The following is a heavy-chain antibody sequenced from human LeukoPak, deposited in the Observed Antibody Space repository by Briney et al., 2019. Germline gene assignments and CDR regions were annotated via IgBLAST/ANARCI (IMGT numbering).Heavy chain of an antibody. V-gene: IGHV4-39*02. Sequence: PSETLSLTCTVSGGSISSSSYYWGWIRQPPGKGLEWIGSIYYSGSTYYNPSLKSRVTISVDTSKNQFSLKLSSVTAADTAVYYCARERDYGEQNYFDYWGQGTLVTVSS. D-gene: IGHD4-17*01. CDR1: GGSISSSSYY. J-gene: IGHJ4*02. CDR3: ARERDYGEQNYFDY. CDR2: IYYSGST.